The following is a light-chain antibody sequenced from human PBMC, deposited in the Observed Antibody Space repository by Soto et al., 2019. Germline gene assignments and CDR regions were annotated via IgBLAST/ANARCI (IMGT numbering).Light chain of an antibody. CDR3: QKYNSAPPP. CDR2: AAS. Sequence: DIQMTQSPSSLSASVGDRVTITCRASQGISNYLAWYQQKPGKVPKLLIYAASTLQSGVPSRFSGSGSVTDFTLTISSLQPEDVATYYCQKYNSAPPPFGGGTKVEIK. CDR1: QGISNY. V-gene: IGKV1-27*01. J-gene: IGKJ4*01.